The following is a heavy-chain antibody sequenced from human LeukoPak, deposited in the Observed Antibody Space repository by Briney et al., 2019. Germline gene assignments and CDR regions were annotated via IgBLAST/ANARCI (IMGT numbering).Heavy chain of an antibody. CDR1: GYTFTSYD. CDR2: MNPNSGNT. V-gene: IGHV1-8*03. J-gene: IGHJ4*02. D-gene: IGHD2-2*01. CDR3: ARAGEFIVVVPAATKGFDY. Sequence: GASVKVSCKASGYTFTSYDINWVRRATGQGLEWMGWMNPNSGNTGYAQKFQGRVTITRNTSISTAYMELSSLRSEDTAVYYCARAGEFIVVVPAATKGFDYWGQGTLVTVSS.